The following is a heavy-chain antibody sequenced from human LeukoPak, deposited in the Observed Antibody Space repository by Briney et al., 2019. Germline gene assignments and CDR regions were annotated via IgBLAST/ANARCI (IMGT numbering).Heavy chain of an antibody. D-gene: IGHD3-16*02. CDR2: INHSGST. V-gene: IGHV4-34*01. CDR1: GGYFSGYY. J-gene: IGHJ4*02. CDR3: ARGRGSTFGGVIVKGFDY. Sequence: LSEALSLPCAGYGGYFSGYYWSWIRQPPGKGLEGIGEINHSGSTNYNPSLKSRVTISVDTSKNQFSLKLSSVTAADTAVYYCARGRGSTFGGVIVKGFDYWGQGTLVTVSS.